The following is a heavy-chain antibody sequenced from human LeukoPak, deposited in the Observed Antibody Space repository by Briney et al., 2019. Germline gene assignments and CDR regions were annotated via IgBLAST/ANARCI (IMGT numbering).Heavy chain of an antibody. CDR3: ARAVAGTNALDI. J-gene: IGHJ3*02. Sequence: GGSLRLSCAASGFTFSSYWMHWVRQAPGKGLVWISRINGDGSTTTYAGSVKGRFTISRDNAKNTLYLQMNSLRAEDTAVYYCARAVAGTNALDIWGQGTLVTVSS. CDR1: GFTFSSYW. CDR2: INGDGSTT. V-gene: IGHV3-74*01. D-gene: IGHD6-19*01.